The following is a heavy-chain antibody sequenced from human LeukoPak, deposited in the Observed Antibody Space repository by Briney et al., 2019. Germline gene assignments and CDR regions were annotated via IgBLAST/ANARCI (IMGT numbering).Heavy chain of an antibody. CDR3: ARWSANRGFDI. V-gene: IGHV3-11*04. D-gene: IGHD1-14*01. CDR1: RFTFSDYY. Sequence: GGSLRLSCAASRFTFSDYYMTWIRQAPGKGLECVSYITYSGTAIYYADSVKGRFTISRDNAKSSLYLQINNLRAEDTAVYYCARWSANRGFDIWGQGTMVTVSS. J-gene: IGHJ3*02. CDR2: ITYSGTAI.